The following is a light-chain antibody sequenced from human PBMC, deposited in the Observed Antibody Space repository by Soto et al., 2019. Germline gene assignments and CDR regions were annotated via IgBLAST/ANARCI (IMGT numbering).Light chain of an antibody. CDR1: QSVSSN. CDR3: QQYNNWPRT. J-gene: IGKJ1*01. V-gene: IGKV3-15*01. Sequence: EIVMTLSPATPSVSPGERATLSCRASQSVSSNLAWYQQKPGQAPRLLIYGASTRATGIPARFSGSGSGTEFTLTISSLQSEDFAVYYCQQYNNWPRTFGQGTKVDIK. CDR2: GAS.